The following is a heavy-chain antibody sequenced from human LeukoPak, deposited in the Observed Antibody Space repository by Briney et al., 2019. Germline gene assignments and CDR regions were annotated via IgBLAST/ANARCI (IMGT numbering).Heavy chain of an antibody. J-gene: IGHJ4*02. D-gene: IGHD3-22*01. CDR2: IYYSGST. V-gene: IGHV4-59*11. CDR3: ARGGHERSGYRYFDS. Sequence: PSETLSLTCTVSGGSISSHYWNWIRQPPGEGLEWIGYIYYSGSTKYNPSLNSRVTISVDTSKNQFSLKLSSVTAADTAVYYCARGGHERSGYRYFDSWSQGTLVTVSS. CDR1: GGSISSHY.